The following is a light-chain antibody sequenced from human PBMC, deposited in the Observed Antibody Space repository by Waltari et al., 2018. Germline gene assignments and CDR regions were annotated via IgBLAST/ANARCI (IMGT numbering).Light chain of an antibody. J-gene: IGLJ3*02. CDR2: GDT. CDR1: SSNFGAGYD. V-gene: IGLV1-40*01. CDR3: QSFDHELGDSV. Sequence: QSVLTQPPSMSGAPGQKVTIPCTGGSSNFGAGYDVPWYQQFAGATPNLLIFGDTQRPGGVPRRLSGSTSGTATALAVAVLRCEDEAVFYCQSFDHELGDSVFGGGTKWTVL.